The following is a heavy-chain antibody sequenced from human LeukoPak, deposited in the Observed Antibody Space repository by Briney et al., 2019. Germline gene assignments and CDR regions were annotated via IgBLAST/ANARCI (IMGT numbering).Heavy chain of an antibody. J-gene: IGHJ5*02. CDR3: ARGGVTTWFDP. Sequence: PSQTLSLTCAVSGGSISSGGYSWRWLRQPPGRGLKWIGYIYHSGSIYYNPSLKSRVTISVDRSKNQFSLKLSSVTAADTAVYYCARGGVTTWFDPWGQGTLVTVSS. CDR1: GGSISSGGYS. D-gene: IGHD4-17*01. V-gene: IGHV4-30-2*01. CDR2: IYHSGSI.